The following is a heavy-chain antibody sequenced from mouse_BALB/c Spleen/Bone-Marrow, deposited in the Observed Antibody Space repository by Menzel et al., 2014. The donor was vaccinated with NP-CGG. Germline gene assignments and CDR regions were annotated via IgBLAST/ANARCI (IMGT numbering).Heavy chain of an antibody. Sequence: VQRVESGAELVRPGTSVKVSCKASGYAFTNYLIDWVKQRPGQDLEWIGVINPGSGGTNYNEKFKGKATLTADKSSSTAYMQLNSLTSDDSAVYFCARDGDYDEGYAMDYWGQGTSVTVSS. D-gene: IGHD2-4*01. J-gene: IGHJ4*01. CDR3: ARDGDYDEGYAMDY. V-gene: IGHV1-54*01. CDR2: INPGSGGT. CDR1: GYAFTNYL.